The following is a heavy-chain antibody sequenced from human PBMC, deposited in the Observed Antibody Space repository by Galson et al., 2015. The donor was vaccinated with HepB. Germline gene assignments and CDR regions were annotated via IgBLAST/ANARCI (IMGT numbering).Heavy chain of an antibody. Sequence: SVKVSCKASGGTFSSYTINWVRQAPGQGLEWMGGVIPIFNTANYAQKFQGRVTITADKSTSTAYMELNSLRSEDTAVYYCARGEERFWGGLDAFDIWGQGTMVTVSS. J-gene: IGHJ3*02. D-gene: IGHD1-1*01. CDR3: ARGEERFWGGLDAFDI. CDR1: GGTFSSYT. V-gene: IGHV1-69*06. CDR2: VIPIFNTA.